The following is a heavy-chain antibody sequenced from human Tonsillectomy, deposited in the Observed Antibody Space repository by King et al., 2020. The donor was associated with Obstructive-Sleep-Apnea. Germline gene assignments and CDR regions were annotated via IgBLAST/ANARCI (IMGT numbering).Heavy chain of an antibody. J-gene: IGHJ4*02. V-gene: IGHV3-30*02. CDR2: IRYDGSNK. D-gene: IGHD5-18*01. CDR1: GFTFSSYG. Sequence: VQLVESGGGVVQPGRSLRLSCAASGFTFSSYGMHWVRQAPGKGLEWVAFIRYDGSNKYYADSVKGRFTISRDNSKNTLYLQMNSLRAEDTAVYYCAKEPYSYDSQGEYYFDYWGQGTLVTVSS. CDR3: AKEPYSYDSQGEYYFDY.